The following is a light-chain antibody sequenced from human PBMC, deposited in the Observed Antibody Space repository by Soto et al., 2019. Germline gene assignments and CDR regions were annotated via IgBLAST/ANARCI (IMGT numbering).Light chain of an antibody. V-gene: IGLV3-1*01. CDR3: QAWDNKIVV. CDR1: KLGDKY. Sequence: SYDLTQPPSVSVSLGQTASITCSGDKLGDKYACWYQQKPGQSPVLVIYQDTERPSGIPERFSGSNSGNTATLTISGTQAMDEADYYCQAWDNKIVVFGGGTKLTVL. CDR2: QDT. J-gene: IGLJ2*01.